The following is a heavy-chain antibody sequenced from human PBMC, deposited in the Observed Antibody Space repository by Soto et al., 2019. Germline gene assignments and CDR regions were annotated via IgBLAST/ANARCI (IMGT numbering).Heavy chain of an antibody. D-gene: IGHD6-19*01. V-gene: IGHV4-61*01. J-gene: IGHJ4*02. CDR3: ARVVGGGDIAVAGAIDY. Sequence: QVQLQESGPGLVKPSETLSLTCTVSGGSVSSGSYHWSWIRQPPGKGLEYIGYIYYSGSTNYNPSPKSRVTISVDTSKNQFSLKLSSVTAADTAMYYCARVVGGGDIAVAGAIDYWGQGTLVTVSS. CDR1: GGSVSSGSYH. CDR2: IYYSGST.